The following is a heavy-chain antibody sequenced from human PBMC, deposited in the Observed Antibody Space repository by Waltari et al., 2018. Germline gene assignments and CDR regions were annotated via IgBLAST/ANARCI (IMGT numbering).Heavy chain of an antibody. CDR3: TRLWELRDYYMDV. CDR1: GFTFSSYA. V-gene: IGHV3-23*04. Sequence: EVQLVESGGGLVQPGGSLRLSCAASGFTFSSYAMSWVRQAPGKGLEWVSSIRGSGGSTYYADSVKGRFTISRDNSENTLSLQMNSLKTEDTAVYYCTRLWELRDYYMDVWGKGTTVTVSS. CDR2: IRGSGGST. J-gene: IGHJ6*03. D-gene: IGHD1-26*01.